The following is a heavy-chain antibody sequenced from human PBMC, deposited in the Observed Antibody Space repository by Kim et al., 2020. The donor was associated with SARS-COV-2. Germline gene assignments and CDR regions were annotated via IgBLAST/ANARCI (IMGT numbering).Heavy chain of an antibody. D-gene: IGHD1-26*01. CDR2: ISSSSSYI. Sequence: GGSLRLSCAASGFTFSSYSMNWVRQAPGKGLEWVSSISSSSSYIYYADSVKGRFTISRDNAKNSLYLQMNSLRAEDTAVYYCARAPGTDYYYYGMDVWGQGTTVTVSS. J-gene: IGHJ6*02. CDR3: ARAPGTDYYYYGMDV. V-gene: IGHV3-21*01. CDR1: GFTFSSYS.